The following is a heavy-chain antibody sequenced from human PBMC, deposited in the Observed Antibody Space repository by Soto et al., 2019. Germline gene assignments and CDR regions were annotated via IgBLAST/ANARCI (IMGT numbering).Heavy chain of an antibody. Sequence: QVQLVQSGGEVKKPGASVKVSCKASGYTFTSYGLSWVRQAPGQGLGWMGWISAYNGNTNYAQKLQGRVTMTTDTSTSTACMERGRLMSAEPAVYFCAGDPPYFSPPDRSVDYWGPGPVVDVS. CDR1: GYTFTSYG. J-gene: IGHJ4*02. CDR2: ISAYNGNT. CDR3: AGDPPYFSPPDRSVDY. D-gene: IGHD3-9*01. V-gene: IGHV1-18*01.